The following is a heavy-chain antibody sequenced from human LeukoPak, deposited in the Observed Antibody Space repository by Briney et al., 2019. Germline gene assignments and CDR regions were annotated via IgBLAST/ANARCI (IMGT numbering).Heavy chain of an antibody. J-gene: IGHJ4*02. CDR1: GYTFTSYY. CDR3: ARDFVDYQLLYADY. D-gene: IGHD2-2*02. V-gene: IGHV1-18*04. Sequence: GASVKVSCKASGYTFTSYYMHWVRQAPGQGLEWMGWISAYNGNTNYAQKLQGRVTMTTDTSTSTAYMELRSLRSDDTAVYYCARDFVDYQLLYADYWGQGTLVTVSS. CDR2: ISAYNGNT.